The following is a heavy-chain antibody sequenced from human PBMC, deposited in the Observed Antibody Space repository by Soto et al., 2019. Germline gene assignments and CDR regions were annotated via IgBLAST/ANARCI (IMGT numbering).Heavy chain of an antibody. V-gene: IGHV1-3*01. CDR3: ARSVLGLCMDY. Sequence: ASVKVSCKASGYSFTNYAIHWVRQAPGQRLEWMGWINAANGDTKYSQNFQDRVTITRDTSASTVYMELSSLRSEDTAVYYCARSVLGLCMDYWGQGTLVTVS. CDR2: INAANGDT. D-gene: IGHD3-10*02. J-gene: IGHJ4*02. CDR1: GYSFTNYA.